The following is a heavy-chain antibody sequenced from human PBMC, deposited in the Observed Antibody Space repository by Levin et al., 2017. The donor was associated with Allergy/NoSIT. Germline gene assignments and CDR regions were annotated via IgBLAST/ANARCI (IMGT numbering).Heavy chain of an antibody. D-gene: IGHD2-15*01. V-gene: IGHV3-48*03. CDR2: ISGSGSPT. CDR3: ASGGVED. J-gene: IGHJ4*02. CDR1: GFIFSSYG. Sequence: PGGSLRLSCAASGFIFSSYGMTWVRQAPGKGLEWVSYISGSGSPTYYADSVRGRFTISRDNAKNSLYLQMNSLRAEDAAEYYCASGGVEDWGQGTLVTVSS.